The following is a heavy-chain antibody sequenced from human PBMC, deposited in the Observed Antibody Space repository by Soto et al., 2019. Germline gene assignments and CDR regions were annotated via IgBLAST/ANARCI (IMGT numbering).Heavy chain of an antibody. V-gene: IGHV1-18*01. D-gene: IGHD6-6*01. CDR3: ARTGGGMAARPLEY. Sequence: QVQLVQSGGEVRKPGASVEVSCKTSGYMFTTYGISWVRQVPGQGLEWVAWISVYNGNKKYAEKFQGRVTMTADTSTSTVSMELRGLTSDDTATYFCARTGGGMAARPLEYWGQGTLVTVSS. CDR1: GYMFTTYG. CDR2: ISVYNGNK. J-gene: IGHJ4*02.